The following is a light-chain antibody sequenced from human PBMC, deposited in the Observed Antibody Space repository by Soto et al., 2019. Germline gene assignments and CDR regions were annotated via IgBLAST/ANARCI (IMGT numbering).Light chain of an antibody. Sequence: DIQMTQSPSSLSASVGDRVTITCRASQSISNYLNWYQQKPGKAPKLLIYAASTLQNWVPLRFSGSGSGTDFDLTIRTLQPEAFAPYYCQQSNSVPYTFGQGTRLEI. CDR2: AAS. CDR3: QQSNSVPYT. CDR1: QSISNY. V-gene: IGKV1-39*01. J-gene: IGKJ2*01.